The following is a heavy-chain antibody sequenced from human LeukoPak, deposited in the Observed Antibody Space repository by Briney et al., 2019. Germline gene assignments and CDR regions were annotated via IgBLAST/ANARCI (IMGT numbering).Heavy chain of an antibody. V-gene: IGHV1-18*01. Sequence: ASVKVSCKASGCTFSSYGITWVRQASGQGLEWMGWISAYGGNTNYAQKFQGRVTMTMDTSTSTAYMELRSLTSDDTAVYYCARGGSYYHFDYWGQGTLVTVSS. D-gene: IGHD1-26*01. CDR3: ARGGSYYHFDY. J-gene: IGHJ4*02. CDR2: ISAYGGNT. CDR1: GCTFSSYG.